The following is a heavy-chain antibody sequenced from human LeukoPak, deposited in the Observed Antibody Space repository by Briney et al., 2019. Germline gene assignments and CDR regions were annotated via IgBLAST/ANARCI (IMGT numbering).Heavy chain of an antibody. CDR3: ARGRNRRIAARPRAFDI. Sequence: SETLSLTCAVYGGSFSGYYWSWIRQPPGKGLEWIGEINHSGSTNYNPSLKSRVTISVDTSKNQFSLKLSSVTAADTAVYYCARGRNRRIAARPRAFDIWGQGTMVTVSS. V-gene: IGHV4-34*01. CDR2: INHSGST. CDR1: GGSFSGYY. D-gene: IGHD6-6*01. J-gene: IGHJ3*02.